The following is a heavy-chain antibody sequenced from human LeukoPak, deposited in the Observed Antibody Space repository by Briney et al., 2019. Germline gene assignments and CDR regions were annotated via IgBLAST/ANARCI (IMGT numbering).Heavy chain of an antibody. J-gene: IGHJ4*02. D-gene: IGHD4/OR15-4a*01. CDR1: GYTFTSYG. CDR2: IIPIFGTA. Sequence: SVKVSCKASGYTFTSYGISWVRQAPGQGLEWMGGIIPIFGTANYAQKFQGRVTITADESTSTAYMELSSLRSEDTAVYYCARCGRTITSYYFDYWGQGTLVTVSS. V-gene: IGHV1-69*13. CDR3: ARCGRTITSYYFDY.